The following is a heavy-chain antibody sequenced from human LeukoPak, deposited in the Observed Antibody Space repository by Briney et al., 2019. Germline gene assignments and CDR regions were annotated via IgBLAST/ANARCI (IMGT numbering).Heavy chain of an antibody. V-gene: IGHV1-2*02. CDR1: GYTFTGYY. D-gene: IGHD5-12*01. CDR2: INPNSGGT. CDR3: ARSWGGYSGYDFRNAFDI. J-gene: IGHJ3*02. Sequence: ASVKVSCKASGYTFTGYYMHWVRQAPGQGLEWMGWINPNSGGTNYAQKFQGRVTMTRDTSISTAYMELSRLRSDDTAVYYCARSWGGYSGYDFRNAFDIWGQGTMVTVSS.